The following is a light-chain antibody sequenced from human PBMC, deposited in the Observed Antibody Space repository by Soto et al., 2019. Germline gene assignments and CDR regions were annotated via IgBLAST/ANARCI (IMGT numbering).Light chain of an antibody. Sequence: DTQMTQSPSSLSASVGDRVTITCRASQTITTHLNWYQQRPGKAPKLLIYAASRLQSGVPSRFSGSGSGTDFTLTISSLQPEDFATYYCQQNYGTPVTYGSGTNGDFK. CDR1: QTITTH. CDR2: AAS. J-gene: IGKJ3*01. V-gene: IGKV1-39*01. CDR3: QQNYGTPVT.